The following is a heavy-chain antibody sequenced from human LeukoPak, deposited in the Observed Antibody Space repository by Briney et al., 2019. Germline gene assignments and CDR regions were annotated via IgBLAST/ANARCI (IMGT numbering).Heavy chain of an antibody. Sequence: SESLSLTCTVSGGSLSSYYWSWVRQPPGKGLEWVGYIYYSGSTNYYTSVKSRVTISVDTSKQQFHLKLRSVTAADTAVYYCARHRIERYVWGSYRYTGPRYFFDYWGQGTVVTVSS. J-gene: IGHJ4*02. CDR3: ARHRIERYVWGSYRYTGPRYFFDY. CDR1: GGSLSSYY. CDR2: IYYSGST. V-gene: IGHV4-59*08. D-gene: IGHD3-16*02.